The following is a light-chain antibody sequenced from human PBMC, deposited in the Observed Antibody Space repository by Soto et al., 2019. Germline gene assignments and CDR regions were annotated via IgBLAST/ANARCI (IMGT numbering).Light chain of an antibody. V-gene: IGKV1-9*01. CDR2: DAS. CDR3: QQLTSYPRT. CDR1: QGISSY. J-gene: IGKJ4*01. Sequence: DIQLTQSPSFLSASVGDRVTITCRASQGISSYLAWYQQKPGKAPKLLIYDASTLQSGVPSRFSGSGSGTEFTLTISSLQPEDFATYYCQQLTSYPRTFGGGTKVEIK.